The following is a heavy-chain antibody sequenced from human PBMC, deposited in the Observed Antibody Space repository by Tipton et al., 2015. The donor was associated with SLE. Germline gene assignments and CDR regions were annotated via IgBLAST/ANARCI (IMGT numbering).Heavy chain of an antibody. D-gene: IGHD3-22*01. J-gene: IGHJ4*02. V-gene: IGHV3-30*18. CDR1: GFTFSSYG. Sequence: SLRLSCAVSGFTFSSYGMHWVRQAPGKGLEWVAFISYDGSNKYYVDSVKGRFTISRDNSKNTMYLQMNSLRAEDTAVYYCAKDYYDRSGYYTPNQFVYWGQGTLVTVSS. CDR2: ISYDGSNK. CDR3: AKDYYDRSGYYTPNQFVY.